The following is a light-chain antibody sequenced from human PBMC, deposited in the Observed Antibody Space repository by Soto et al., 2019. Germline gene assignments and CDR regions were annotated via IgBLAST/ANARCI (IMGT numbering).Light chain of an antibody. CDR3: LQAINFPCT. J-gene: IGKJ1*01. CDR2: AAS. V-gene: IGKV1-5*01. CDR1: QTISSW. Sequence: DIEMTQSPSTLSGSGGDRFTITVAASQTISSWLAWYQQKPGKAPKLLIYAASSLQSGVPSRFSGSGSGTEFTLAISSLQPEDSATYYCLQAINFPCTFGQGTRL.